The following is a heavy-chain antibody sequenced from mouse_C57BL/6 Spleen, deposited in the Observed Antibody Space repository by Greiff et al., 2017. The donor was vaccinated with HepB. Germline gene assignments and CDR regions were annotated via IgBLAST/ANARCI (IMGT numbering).Heavy chain of an antibody. CDR2: IYPGSGST. Sequence: QVQLKQPGAELVKPGASVKMSCKASGYTFTSYWITWVKQRPGQGLEWIGDIYPGSGSTNYNEKFKSKATLTVDTSSSTAYMQLRRLTSEDSAVYYCARGGTDYTAWFAYWGQGTLVTVSA. J-gene: IGHJ3*01. CDR1: GYTFTSYW. D-gene: IGHD2-12*01. CDR3: ARGGTDYTAWFAY. V-gene: IGHV1-55*01.